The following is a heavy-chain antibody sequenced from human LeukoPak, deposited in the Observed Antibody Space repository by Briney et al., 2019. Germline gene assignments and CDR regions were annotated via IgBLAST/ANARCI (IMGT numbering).Heavy chain of an antibody. D-gene: IGHD6-13*01. CDR1: GGSISSYY. CDR3: AQKVGAHSSSWYNY. V-gene: IGHV4-59*01. J-gene: IGHJ4*02. CDR2: IYYSGST. Sequence: SETLSLTCTVSGGSISSYYWSLIRQPPGKGLEWIGYIYYSGSTNYNPSLKSRVTISVDTSKNQFSLKLSSVTAADTAVYYCAQKVGAHSSSWYNYWGQGTLVTVSS.